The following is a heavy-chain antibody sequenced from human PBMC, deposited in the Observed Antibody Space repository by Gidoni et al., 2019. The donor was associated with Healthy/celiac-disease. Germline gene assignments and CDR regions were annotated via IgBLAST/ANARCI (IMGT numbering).Heavy chain of an antibody. D-gene: IGHD3-3*01. CDR2: INSDGSST. CDR3: ARVSDFWSGYSSHFDY. CDR1: GFTFSSYW. Sequence: EVQLVESGGGLVQPGGSLRLSCAASGFTFSSYWMHWVRQAPGKGLVWVSRINSDGSSTSYADSVKGRFTISRDNAKNTLYLQMNSLRAEDTAVYYCARVSDFWSGYSSHFDYWGQGTLVTVSS. J-gene: IGHJ4*02. V-gene: IGHV3-74*01.